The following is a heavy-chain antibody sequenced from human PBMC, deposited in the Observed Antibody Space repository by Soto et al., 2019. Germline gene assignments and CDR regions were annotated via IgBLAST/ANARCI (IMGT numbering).Heavy chain of an antibody. D-gene: IGHD2-2*01. V-gene: IGHV1-18*01. Sequence: ASVKVSCTAPGESFNSYGISWVRQAPGQGLEWMGWISAYNGNTNYAQKLQGRVTMTTDTSTSTAYMELRSLRSDDTAVYYCARAEYQLPNLNWGQGTLVTVSS. CDR1: GESFNSYG. CDR2: ISAYNGNT. J-gene: IGHJ4*02. CDR3: ARAEYQLPNLN.